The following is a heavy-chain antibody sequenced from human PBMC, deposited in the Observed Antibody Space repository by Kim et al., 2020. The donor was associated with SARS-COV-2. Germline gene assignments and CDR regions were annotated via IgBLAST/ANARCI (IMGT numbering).Heavy chain of an antibody. Sequence: KFQGRVTMTTDTSSSNSYMELRSLRSDDTAVYYCARVMITFGGLIVSPFDYWGQGTLVTVSS. D-gene: IGHD3-16*02. CDR3: ARVMITFGGLIVSPFDY. V-gene: IGHV1-18*01. J-gene: IGHJ4*02.